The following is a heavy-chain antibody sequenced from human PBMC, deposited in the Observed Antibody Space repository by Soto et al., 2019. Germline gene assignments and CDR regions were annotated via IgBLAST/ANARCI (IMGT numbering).Heavy chain of an antibody. J-gene: IGHJ4*02. CDR1: GFTFDDYA. CDR3: AKGSSSSWYYFDY. CDR2: ISWNSGSI. Sequence: GGSLRLSCAASGFTFDDYAMHWVRQAPGKGLEWVSGISWNSGSIGYADSVKGRFTISRDNAKNSLYLQMNSLRAEDTALYYCAKGSSSSWYYFDYWGQGTLVTVS. D-gene: IGHD6-13*01. V-gene: IGHV3-9*01.